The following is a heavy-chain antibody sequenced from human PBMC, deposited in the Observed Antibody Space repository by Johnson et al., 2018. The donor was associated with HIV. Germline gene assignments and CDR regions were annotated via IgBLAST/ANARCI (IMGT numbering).Heavy chain of an antibody. CDR2: IGTTGDT. V-gene: IGHV3-13*01. CDR3: APLGDAFDI. CDR1: GFTFSSYG. D-gene: IGHD7-27*01. J-gene: IGHJ3*02. Sequence: VQLVESGGGVVQPGGSLRLSCAASGFTFSSYGMHWVRQTTGKGLEWVSGIGTTGDTYYPGSVKGRFTISRDNSKNTLYLQMNSLRAEDTAVYYCAPLGDAFDIWGQGTMVTVSS.